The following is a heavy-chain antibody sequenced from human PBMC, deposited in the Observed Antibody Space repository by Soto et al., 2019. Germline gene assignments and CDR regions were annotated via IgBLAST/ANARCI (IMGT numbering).Heavy chain of an antibody. CDR2: TYYRSKWYN. Sequence: PSQTLSITCAISGDSVSSNSAAWNWIRQSPSRGLEWLGRTYYRSKWYNDYAVSVKSRITINPDTSKNQFSLQLNSVTPEDTAVYYCARDLAPRVGSSWYSDAFDIWGQGTMVTVSS. V-gene: IGHV6-1*01. J-gene: IGHJ3*02. CDR3: ARDLAPRVGSSWYSDAFDI. CDR1: GDSVSSNSAA. D-gene: IGHD6-13*01.